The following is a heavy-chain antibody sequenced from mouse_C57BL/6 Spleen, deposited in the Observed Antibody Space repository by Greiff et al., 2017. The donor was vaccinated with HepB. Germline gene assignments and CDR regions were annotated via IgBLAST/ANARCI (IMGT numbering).Heavy chain of an antibody. CDR3: TTEITTVVATRDYAMDY. D-gene: IGHD1-1*01. J-gene: IGHJ4*01. CDR2: IDPENGDT. V-gene: IGHV14-4*01. CDR1: GFNIKDDY. Sequence: VQLQQSGAELVRPGASVKLSCTASGFNIKDDYMHWVKQRPEQGLEWIGWIDPENGDTEYASKFQGKATITADTSSNTAYLQLSSLTSEDTAVYYCTTEITTVVATRDYAMDYWGQGTSVTVSS.